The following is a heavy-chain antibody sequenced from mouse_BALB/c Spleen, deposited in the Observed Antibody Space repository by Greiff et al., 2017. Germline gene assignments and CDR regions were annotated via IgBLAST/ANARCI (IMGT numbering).Heavy chain of an antibody. CDR2: ISSGGSYT. V-gene: IGHV5-9-4*01. CDR1: GFTFSSYA. Sequence: EVKLMESGGGLVKPGGSLKLSCAASGFTFSSYAMSWVRQSPEKRLEWVAEISSGGSYTYYPDTVTGRFTISRDNAKNTLYLEMSSLRSEDTAMYYCARETLGRLDYWGQGTTLTVSS. J-gene: IGHJ2*01. CDR3: ARETLGRLDY. D-gene: IGHD4-1*01.